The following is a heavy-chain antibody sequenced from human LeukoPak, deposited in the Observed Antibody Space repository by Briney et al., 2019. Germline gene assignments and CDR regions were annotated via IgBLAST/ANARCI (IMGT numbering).Heavy chain of an antibody. D-gene: IGHD3-10*01. CDR1: GYTFTGYY. V-gene: IGHV1-2*02. CDR3: ASSPPLLWFGELAGV. Sequence: ASVKVSCKASGYTFTGYYMHWVRQAPGQGLEWMGWINPNSGGTNYAQKFQGRVTMTRDTSISTAYMELSRLRSNDTAVYYCASSPPLLWFGELAGVWGQGTTVTVSS. J-gene: IGHJ6*02. CDR2: INPNSGGT.